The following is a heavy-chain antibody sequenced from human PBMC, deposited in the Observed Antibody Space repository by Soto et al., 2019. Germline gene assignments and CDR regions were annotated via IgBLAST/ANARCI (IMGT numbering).Heavy chain of an antibody. J-gene: IGHJ6*02. Sequence: PGGSLRLSCAASGFTFSSYAMHWVRQAPGKGLEWVAVISYDGSNKYYTDSVKGRFTISRDNSKNTLYLQMNSLRAEDTAVYYCARDSGTSGNPYYYGMDVWGQGTTVTVSS. D-gene: IGHD1-1*01. V-gene: IGHV3-30-3*01. CDR2: ISYDGSNK. CDR3: ARDSGTSGNPYYYGMDV. CDR1: GFTFSSYA.